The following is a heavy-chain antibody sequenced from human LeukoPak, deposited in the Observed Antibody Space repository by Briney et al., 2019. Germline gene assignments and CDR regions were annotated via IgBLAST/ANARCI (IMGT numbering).Heavy chain of an antibody. Sequence: GGSLRLSCAASGFTFSSYGMHWVRQAPGKGLEWVAVISYDGSNKYYADSVKGRFTISRDNSKNTLYLQMNSLRAEDTAVYYCAKDYYDGRAYYYGMDVWGQGTTVTVSS. J-gene: IGHJ6*02. V-gene: IGHV3-30*18. D-gene: IGHD3-22*01. CDR3: AKDYYDGRAYYYGMDV. CDR1: GFTFSSYG. CDR2: ISYDGSNK.